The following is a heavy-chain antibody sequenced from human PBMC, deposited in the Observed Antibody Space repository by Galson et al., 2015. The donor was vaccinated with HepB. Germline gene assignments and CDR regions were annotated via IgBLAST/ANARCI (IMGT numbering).Heavy chain of an antibody. CDR1: GFTFSSYG. Sequence: SLRLSCAASGFTFSSYGMHWVRQAPGKGLEWVAVISYDGSNKYYADSVKGRFTISRDNSKNTLYLQMNSLRAEDTAVYYCAKDPSSGWHGEDYWGRGTLVTVSS. CDR2: ISYDGSNK. V-gene: IGHV3-30*18. CDR3: AKDPSSGWHGEDY. D-gene: IGHD6-19*01. J-gene: IGHJ4*02.